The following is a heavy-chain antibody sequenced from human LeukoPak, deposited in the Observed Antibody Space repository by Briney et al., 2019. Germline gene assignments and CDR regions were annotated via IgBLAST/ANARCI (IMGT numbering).Heavy chain of an antibody. CDR3: AKDSSMVRGDYDYFDY. Sequence: QPGGSLRLSCAASGFTVSSNYMSWVRQAPGKGLEWVSVIYSGSSTYYADSVKGRFTISRDNSKNTMYLQMNSLRAEDTAVYYCAKDSSMVRGDYDYFDYWGQGTLVTVSS. V-gene: IGHV3-66*01. CDR1: GFTVSSNY. D-gene: IGHD3-10*01. CDR2: IYSGSST. J-gene: IGHJ4*02.